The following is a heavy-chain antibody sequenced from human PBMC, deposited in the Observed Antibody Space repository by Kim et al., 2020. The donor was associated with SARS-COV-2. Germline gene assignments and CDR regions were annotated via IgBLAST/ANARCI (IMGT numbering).Heavy chain of an antibody. CDR3: NHMVWDAFDI. D-gene: IGHD3-10*01. CDR2: IIPIFGTA. Sequence: SVKVSCKASGGTFSSYAISWVRQAPGQGLEWMGGIIPIFGTANYAQKFQGRVTITADESTSTAYMELSSLRSEDTAVYYCNHMVWDAFDIWGQGTMVTVSS. CDR1: GGTFSSYA. V-gene: IGHV1-69*13. J-gene: IGHJ3*02.